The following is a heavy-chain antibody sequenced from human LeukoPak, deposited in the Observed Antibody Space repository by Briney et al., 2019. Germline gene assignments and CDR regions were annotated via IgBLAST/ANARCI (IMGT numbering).Heavy chain of an antibody. CDR3: ARDLLDGDYAYDAFDI. CDR2: IYYSGST. V-gene: IGHV4-59*01. CDR1: GGSISSYY. Sequence: SETLSLTCTVSGGSISSYYWSWIRQPPGKGLEWIGYIYYSGSTNYKPSLKSRVTISVDTSKNQFSLKLSSVTAADTAVYYCARDLLDGDYAYDAFDIWGQGTMVTVSS. J-gene: IGHJ3*02. D-gene: IGHD4-17*01.